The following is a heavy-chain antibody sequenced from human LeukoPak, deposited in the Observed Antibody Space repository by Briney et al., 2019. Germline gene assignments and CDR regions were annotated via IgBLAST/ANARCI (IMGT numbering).Heavy chain of an antibody. Sequence: GGSLRLSCAASGFTFSSYAMSWVRQAPGKGLEWVSGTSGSGGSTHYADSVKGRFTISRDNSKNTLYLQMNSLRAEDTAIYYCAKVGQQWLVYPPIHNFDYWGQGTLVTVSS. CDR3: AKVGQQWLVYPPIHNFDY. CDR1: GFTFSSYA. CDR2: TSGSGGST. V-gene: IGHV3-23*01. J-gene: IGHJ4*02. D-gene: IGHD6-19*01.